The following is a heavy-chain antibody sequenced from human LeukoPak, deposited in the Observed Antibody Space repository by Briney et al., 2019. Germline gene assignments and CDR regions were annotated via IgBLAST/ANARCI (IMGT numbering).Heavy chain of an antibody. CDR1: AFTFSSYW. CDR3: VRPHSVVVTGTDGWFDS. D-gene: IGHD2-21*02. V-gene: IGHV3-74*01. CDR2: IKGDGSSI. J-gene: IGHJ5*01. Sequence: GGSLRLSCAASAFTFSSYWMHWVRQAPGKGLEWVSRIKGDGSSINYADSVEGRFTISRDNAKNTVYLQMNSLRVEDTAVYYCVRPHSVVVTGTDGWFDSWGQGTLVTVSS.